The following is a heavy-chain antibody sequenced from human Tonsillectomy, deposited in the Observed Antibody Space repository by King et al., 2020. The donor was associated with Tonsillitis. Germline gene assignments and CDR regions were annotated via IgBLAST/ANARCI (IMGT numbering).Heavy chain of an antibody. D-gene: IGHD3-10*02. J-gene: IGHJ6*03. CDR3: ARAPVPSYYYYYVDV. Sequence: VQLVESGGGLVKPGGSLRLSCAASGFSFSDYYMSWIRQAPGRGLEWIAFISDSAGTIYYADSVKGRFTISRDNARNSLFLQMNSLRVEDTAVYYCARAPVPSYYYYYVDVWGKGTTVTVSS. V-gene: IGHV3-11*01. CDR1: GFSFSDYY. CDR2: ISDSAGTI.